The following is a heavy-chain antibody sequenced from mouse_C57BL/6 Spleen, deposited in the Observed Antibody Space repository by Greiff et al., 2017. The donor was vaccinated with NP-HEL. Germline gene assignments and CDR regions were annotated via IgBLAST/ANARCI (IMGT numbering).Heavy chain of an antibody. CDR1: GFTFRSYA. V-gene: IGHV5-9-1*02. CDR2: ISSGGDYI. D-gene: IGHD2-3*01. J-gene: IGHJ2*01. Sequence: EVMLVESGEGLVKPGGSLKLSCAASGFTFRSYAMSWVRPTPEKRLEWVAYISSGGDYIYYAGTVKGRVPISRDNARNTLYLQMSRLKSEDTAMYYCTRDNDGYYGRSFDYWGQGTTLTVSS. CDR3: TRDNDGYYGRSFDY.